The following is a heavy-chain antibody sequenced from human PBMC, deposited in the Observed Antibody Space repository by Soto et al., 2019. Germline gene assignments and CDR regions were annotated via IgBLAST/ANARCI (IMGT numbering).Heavy chain of an antibody. D-gene: IGHD4-4*01. CDR2: ISAYNGNT. V-gene: IGHV1-18*01. CDR3: ARDPPTVPYYYYGMDV. Sequence: QVHLVQSGAEVKKPGASVKVSCKASGYTFTSYGISWVRQAPGQGLEWMGWISAYNGNTNYAQKLQGRVTMTTDTSTSTAYMELRSLRSDDTAVYYCARDPPTVPYYYYGMDVWGQGTTVTVSS. CDR1: GYTFTSYG. J-gene: IGHJ6*02.